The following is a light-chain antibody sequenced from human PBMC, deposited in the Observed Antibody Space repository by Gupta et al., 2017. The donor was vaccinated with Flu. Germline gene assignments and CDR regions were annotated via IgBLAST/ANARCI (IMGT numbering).Light chain of an antibody. V-gene: IGKV1-5*03. CDR2: KAS. Sequence: VGDRVTITCRASQSISIWLAWYQQKPGKAPKLLISKASSLESGVPSRFSGSGSGTEFTLTISSLQPDDFATYYCQQYSSYWTFGQGTKVEIK. CDR3: QQYSSYWT. J-gene: IGKJ1*01. CDR1: QSISIW.